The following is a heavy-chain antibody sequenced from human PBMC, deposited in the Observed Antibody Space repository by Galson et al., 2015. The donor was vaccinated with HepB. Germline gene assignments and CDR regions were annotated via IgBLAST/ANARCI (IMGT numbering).Heavy chain of an antibody. Sequence: SVKVSCKASGYTFTSFYIHWVRQAPGQGLEWMGIINPTGGSASYAQKIQGRVTMTRDTSTSTVYMELSSLRSEDTAMYYCAGPNYYDSSAYHRDTFDIWGQGTMVTVSS. J-gene: IGHJ3*02. CDR1: GYTFTSFY. D-gene: IGHD3-22*01. CDR2: INPTGGSA. V-gene: IGHV1-46*01. CDR3: AGPNYYDSSAYHRDTFDI.